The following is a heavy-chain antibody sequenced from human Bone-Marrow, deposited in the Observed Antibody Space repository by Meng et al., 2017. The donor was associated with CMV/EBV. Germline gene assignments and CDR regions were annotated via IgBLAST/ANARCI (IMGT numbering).Heavy chain of an antibody. V-gene: IGHV3-23*03. CDR2: IYSGGSST. J-gene: IGHJ4*02. CDR3: AKFGTASEHY. Sequence: GESLKISCAASGFTFTTYAMSWVRQAPGKGLEWVSVIYSGGSSTYYADSVKGRFTISRDNSKNTLYLQMNSLRAEDTAVYYCAKFGTASEHYWGQGTRVTVSS. CDR1: GFTFTTYA. D-gene: IGHD1-14*01.